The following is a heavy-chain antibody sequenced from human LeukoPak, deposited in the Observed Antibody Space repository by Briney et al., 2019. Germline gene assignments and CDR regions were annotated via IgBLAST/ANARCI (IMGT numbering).Heavy chain of an antibody. CDR1: GGSISSYY. CDR3: ARVMGRSQNWFDP. Sequence: SETLSLTCTVSGGSISSYYWSWIRQPPGKGLEWIGYIYYSGSTNYNPSLKSRVTISVDTSKNQFSLKLSSVTAADTAVYYRARVMGRSQNWFDPWGQGTLVTVSS. D-gene: IGHD2-15*01. V-gene: IGHV4-59*01. CDR2: IYYSGST. J-gene: IGHJ5*02.